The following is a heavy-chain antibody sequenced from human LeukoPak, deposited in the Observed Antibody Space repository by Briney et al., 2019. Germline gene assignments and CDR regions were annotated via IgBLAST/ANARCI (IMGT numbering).Heavy chain of an antibody. V-gene: IGHV1-24*01. Sequence: GASVKVSCKVSGYTLTELSMHWVRQAPGKGLEWMGGFDPEDGETIYAQKFQGRVTMTEDTSTDTAYMELSSLRSEDTAVYYCATVEGQQLPTGGNYYYYMDVWGKGTTVTVSS. CDR3: ATVEGQQLPTGGNYYYYMDV. D-gene: IGHD6-13*01. CDR1: GYTLTELS. J-gene: IGHJ6*03. CDR2: FDPEDGET.